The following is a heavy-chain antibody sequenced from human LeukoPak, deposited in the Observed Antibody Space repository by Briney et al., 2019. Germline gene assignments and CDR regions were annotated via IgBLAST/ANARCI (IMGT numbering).Heavy chain of an antibody. J-gene: IGHJ4*02. D-gene: IGHD4-11*01. CDR3: ARDRDYPTQHFDY. CDR1: GGSISSSSHY. CDR2: IYYSGST. V-gene: IGHV4-39*07. Sequence: SETLSLTCTVSGGSISSSSHYWGWIRQPPGKGLEWIVTIYYSGSTYYTPSLKSRVTISVDTSKNEFSLKLSSVTAADTAVYYCARDRDYPTQHFDYWGQGILVTVSS.